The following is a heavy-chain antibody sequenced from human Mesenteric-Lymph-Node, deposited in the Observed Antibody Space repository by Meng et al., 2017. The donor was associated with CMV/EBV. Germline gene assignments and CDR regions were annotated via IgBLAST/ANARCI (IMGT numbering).Heavy chain of an antibody. CDR1: GFTFDDYT. J-gene: IGHJ4*02. V-gene: IGHV3-43*01. CDR3: AKGYDILTGHQDY. D-gene: IGHD3-9*01. Sequence: GESLKISCAASGFTFDDYTMHWVRRAPGKGLEWVSLISWDGGSTYYADSVKGRFTISRDNSKNSLYLQMSSLRAEDTALYYCAKGYDILTGHQDYWGQGTLVTVSS. CDR2: ISWDGGST.